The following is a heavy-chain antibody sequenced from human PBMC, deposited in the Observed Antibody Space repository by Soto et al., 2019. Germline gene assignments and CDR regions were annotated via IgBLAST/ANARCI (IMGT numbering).Heavy chain of an antibody. CDR2: IYYSGST. CDR1: GGSISSGGYY. V-gene: IGHV4-31*03. D-gene: IGHD3-22*01. J-gene: IGHJ6*02. CDR3: ARDGPRYYYDSSGYPTDYYYGMDV. Sequence: PSETLSLTCTVSGGSISSGGYYWSWIRQHPGKGLEWIGYIYYSGSTYYNPSLKSRVTISVDTSKNQFSLKLSTVTAAATAVYYWARDGPRYYYDSSGYPTDYYYGMDVWGQGTTVTVSS.